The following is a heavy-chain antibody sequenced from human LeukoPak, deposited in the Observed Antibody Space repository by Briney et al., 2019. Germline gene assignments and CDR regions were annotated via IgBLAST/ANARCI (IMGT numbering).Heavy chain of an antibody. CDR3: AKSGSGSYRVAADY. Sequence: PGGSLRLSCAASGFTFSSYAMSWVRQAPGKGLEWVSAISGSGGSTYYADSVKGRFTISRDNSKNTLYLQMNSLRAEDTAVYYCAKSGSGSYRVAADYWGQGTLVTVSS. CDR2: ISGSGGST. V-gene: IGHV3-23*01. CDR1: GFTFSSYA. J-gene: IGHJ4*02. D-gene: IGHD1-26*01.